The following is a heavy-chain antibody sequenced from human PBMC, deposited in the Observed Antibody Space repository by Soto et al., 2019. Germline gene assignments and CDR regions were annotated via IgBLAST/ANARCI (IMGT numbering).Heavy chain of an antibody. J-gene: IGHJ4*02. CDR2: ISYDGSNK. Sequence: LRLSCAASGFTFSSYAMHWVRQAPGKGLEWVAVISYDGSNKYYADSVKGRFTISRDNSKNTLYLQMNSLRAEDTAVYYCARDGLSGSYHLDYWGQGTLVTVSS. D-gene: IGHD1-26*01. V-gene: IGHV3-30-3*01. CDR3: ARDGLSGSYHLDY. CDR1: GFTFSSYA.